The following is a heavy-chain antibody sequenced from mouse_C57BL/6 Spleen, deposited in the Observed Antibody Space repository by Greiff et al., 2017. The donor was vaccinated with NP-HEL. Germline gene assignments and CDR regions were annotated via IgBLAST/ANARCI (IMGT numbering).Heavy chain of an antibody. CDR3: ARPNYVYAMDY. CDR2: ISSGSSTI. J-gene: IGHJ4*01. Sequence: EVKLLESGGGLVKPGGSLKLSCAASGFTFSDYGMHWVRQAPEKGLEWVAYISSGSSTIYYADTVKGRFTISRDNAKNTLFLQMTSLRSEDTAMYYCARPNYVYAMDYWGQGTSVTVSS. CDR1: GFTFSDYG. D-gene: IGHD1-1*01. V-gene: IGHV5-17*01.